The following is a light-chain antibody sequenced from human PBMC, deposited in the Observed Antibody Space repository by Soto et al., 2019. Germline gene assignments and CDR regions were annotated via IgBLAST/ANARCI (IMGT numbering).Light chain of an antibody. CDR3: QQSGSSPPVT. J-gene: IGKJ5*01. Sequence: IGLSQYPGTLSLTPGERAALSCRASQSVSSYLAWYQQKPGQAPRLLIYDASNRATGIPARFSGSGSGTDFTLTISRLEPEVFAVYYCQQSGSSPPVTFGHGTRLEI. V-gene: IGKV3-20*01. CDR2: DAS. CDR1: QSVSSY.